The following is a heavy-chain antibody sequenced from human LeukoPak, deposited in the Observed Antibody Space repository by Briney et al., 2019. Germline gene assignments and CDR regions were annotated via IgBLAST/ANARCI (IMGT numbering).Heavy chain of an antibody. CDR3: ASTDYGDDGLDY. D-gene: IGHD4-17*01. J-gene: IGHJ4*02. CDR1: GDSISSYY. CDR2: LYYSGST. V-gene: IGHV4-59*08. Sequence: PSETLSLTCTVSGDSISSYYWSWIRQPPGKGLEWIGYLYYSGSTNYNPSLKSRVTISVDTSKNQFSLKLSSVTAADTAVYYCASTDYGDDGLDYWGQGTLVTVSS.